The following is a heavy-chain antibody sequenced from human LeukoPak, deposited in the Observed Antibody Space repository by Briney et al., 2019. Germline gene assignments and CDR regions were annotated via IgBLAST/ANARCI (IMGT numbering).Heavy chain of an antibody. CDR2: ISGSGGST. Sequence: GGSLRLSCAASEFTFSSYAMSWVRQAPGKGLEWVSAISGSGGSTYYADSVKGRFTISRDNSKNTLYLQMNSLRAEDTAVYYCAKDDQLQDYFDYWGQGTLVTVSS. CDR1: EFTFSSYA. CDR3: AKDDQLQDYFDY. D-gene: IGHD2-2*01. J-gene: IGHJ4*02. V-gene: IGHV3-23*01.